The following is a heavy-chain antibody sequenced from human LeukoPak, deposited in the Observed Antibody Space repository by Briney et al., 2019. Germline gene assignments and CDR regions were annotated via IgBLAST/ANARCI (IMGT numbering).Heavy chain of an antibody. CDR1: GFSFSGSA. V-gene: IGHV3-73*01. Sequence: GGSLKLSCAASGFSFSGSAIHWVRQTSEKGLEWVGRIRSKASSCATGYGESVKGRFTISRDESRSTAYLQMNSLKTEDTAVYYCSRIQDWSNGVDWGQGTLVTVSS. D-gene: IGHD2-8*01. CDR3: SRIQDWSNGVD. J-gene: IGHJ4*02. CDR2: IRSKASSCAT.